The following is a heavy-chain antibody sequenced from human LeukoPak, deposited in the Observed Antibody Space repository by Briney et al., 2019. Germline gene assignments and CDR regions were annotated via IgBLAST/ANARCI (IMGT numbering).Heavy chain of an antibody. CDR3: ARVHATGYFSLDLGY. V-gene: IGHV1-2*02. CDR1: GYTFTGYF. D-gene: IGHD3-9*01. CDR2: INPNTGGT. J-gene: IGHJ4*02. Sequence: ASVKVSCKASGYTFTGYFMHWVRQAPGQGLDWMGWINPNTGGTKYAKKFQGRVTMTRDTSIGTAYMELSTVTSDDTAVCFCARVHATGYFSLDLGYWGQGTLVTVYS.